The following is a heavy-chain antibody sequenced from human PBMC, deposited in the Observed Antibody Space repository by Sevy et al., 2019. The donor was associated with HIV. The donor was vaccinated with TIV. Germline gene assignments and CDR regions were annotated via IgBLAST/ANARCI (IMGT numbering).Heavy chain of an antibody. V-gene: IGHV3-73*01. CDR3: AGQVGDTVMAIFDY. J-gene: IGHJ4*02. Sequence: GGSLRLSCAASGFAFRGSAIHWVRQASGKGLEWIGRIRSKGNSFATDYVPSVKGRFTISREDSKKTAYLEMSSLKMDDTAVYYCAGQVGDTVMAIFDYWGQGTLVTVSS. CDR1: GFAFRGSA. D-gene: IGHD1-26*01. CDR2: IRSKGNSFAT.